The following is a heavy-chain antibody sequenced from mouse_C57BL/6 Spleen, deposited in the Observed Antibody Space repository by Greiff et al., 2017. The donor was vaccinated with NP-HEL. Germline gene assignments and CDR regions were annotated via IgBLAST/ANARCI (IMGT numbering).Heavy chain of an antibody. V-gene: IGHV3-6*01. CDR1: GYSITSGYY. CDR3: ASKGLGFDY. CDR2: ISYDGSN. D-gene: IGHD3-1*01. J-gene: IGHJ2*01. Sequence: ESGPGLVKPSQSLSLTCSVTGYSITSGYYWNWIRQFPGNKLEWMGYISYDGSNNYNPSLKNRISITRDTSKNQFFLKLNSVTTEDTATYYCASKGLGFDYWGQGTTLTVSS.